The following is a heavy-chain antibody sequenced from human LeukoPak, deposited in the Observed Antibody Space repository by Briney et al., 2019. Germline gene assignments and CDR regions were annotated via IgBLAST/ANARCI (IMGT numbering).Heavy chain of an antibody. CDR3: ARDALGAIDY. J-gene: IGHJ4*02. CDR1: GFTFSSYA. CDR2: MSYDGSDI. D-gene: IGHD1-26*01. V-gene: IGHV3-30*03. Sequence: GGSLRLSCAASGFTFSSYAMNWVRQAPGKGLEWVALMSYDGSDIQYTDSVKGRFTISRDNSKNTLYLQMNSLRTEDTAVYYCARDALGAIDYWGQGALVTVSS.